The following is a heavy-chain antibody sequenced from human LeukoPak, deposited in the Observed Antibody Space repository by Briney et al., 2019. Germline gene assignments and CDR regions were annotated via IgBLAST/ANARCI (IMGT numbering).Heavy chain of an antibody. CDR1: GVTSNMVC. Sequence: VRTLRLSCAASGVTSNMVCMNSVRQAPEVGLEWVGGNKIKTDGATADYAEPVKGRFTIAGDDSENTLYLQMNNLKTEDTAVYYCTTYRDPRVGPTYFHFYAMDVWGPGTTVTVSS. CDR3: TTYRDPRVGPTYFHFYAMDV. CDR2: NKIKTDGATA. D-gene: IGHD1-26*01. J-gene: IGHJ6*02. V-gene: IGHV3-15*01.